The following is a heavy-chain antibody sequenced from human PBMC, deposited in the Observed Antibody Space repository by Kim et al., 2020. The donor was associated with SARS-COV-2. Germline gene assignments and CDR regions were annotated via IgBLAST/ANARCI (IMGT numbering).Heavy chain of an antibody. CDR1: GGSFSGYY. Sequence: SETLSLTCAVYGGSFSGYYWSWIRQPPGKGLEWIGEINHSGSTNYNPSLKSRVTISVDTSKNQFSLKLSSVTAADTAVYYCARVVATSSYYFDYWGQGTLVTVSS. CDR3: ARVVATSSYYFDY. V-gene: IGHV4-34*01. CDR2: INHSGST. D-gene: IGHD5-12*01. J-gene: IGHJ4*02.